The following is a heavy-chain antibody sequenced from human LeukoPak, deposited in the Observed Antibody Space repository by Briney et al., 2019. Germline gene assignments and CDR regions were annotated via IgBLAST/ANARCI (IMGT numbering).Heavy chain of an antibody. CDR3: ARSRGPGSHYFDS. CDR1: GFTLSTYA. D-gene: IGHD3-10*01. V-gene: IGHV3-23*01. CDR2: LSDDT. Sequence: GESLRLSCAASGFTLSTYALSWVRQAPGKGLEWVSTLSDDTYYADSVNGRFTISRDDSKLYLQMNSLTDEDTALYFCARSRGPGSHYFDSWGQGTLITVSS. J-gene: IGHJ4*02.